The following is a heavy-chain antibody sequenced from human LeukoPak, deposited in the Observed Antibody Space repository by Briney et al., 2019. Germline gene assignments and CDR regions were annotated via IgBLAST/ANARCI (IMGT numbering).Heavy chain of an antibody. CDR3: ARDPGLPPAHYYYGMDV. V-gene: IGHV1-46*01. D-gene: IGHD5-12*01. CDR2: INPSGGST. Sequence: ASVKVSCKASGYTFTSYYMHWVRQAPGQGLEWMGIINPSGGSTSYAQKFQGRVTMTRGTSTSTVYMELSSLRSEDTAVYYCARDPGLPPAHYYYGMDVWGQGTTVTVSS. CDR1: GYTFTSYY. J-gene: IGHJ6*02.